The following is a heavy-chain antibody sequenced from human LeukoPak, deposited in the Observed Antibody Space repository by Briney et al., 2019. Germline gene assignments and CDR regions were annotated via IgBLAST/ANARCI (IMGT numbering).Heavy chain of an antibody. CDR2: INPSGGST. V-gene: IGHV1-46*01. J-gene: IGHJ4*02. CDR1: GYTFTSYY. CDR3: ARRKRVIAVAGTDYFDY. Sequence: GASVKVSCKASGYTFTSYYMHWVRQAPGQGLEWMGIINPSGGSTSYAQKFQGRVTMTRDTSTSTVYMELRSLRSDDTAVYYCARRKRVIAVAGTDYFDYWGQGTLVTVSS. D-gene: IGHD6-19*01.